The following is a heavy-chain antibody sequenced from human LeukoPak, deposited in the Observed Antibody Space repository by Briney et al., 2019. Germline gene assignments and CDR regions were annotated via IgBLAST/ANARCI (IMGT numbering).Heavy chain of an antibody. CDR3: AREDYGNWFDP. J-gene: IGHJ5*02. V-gene: IGHV4-34*01. CDR1: GGSFSGYY. Sequence: SETLSLTCAVYGGSFSGYYWSWIRQPPGKGLEWIGEINHSGSTNYNPSLKSRVTISVDTSKNQFSLKLSSVTAADTAVYYCAREDYGNWFDPWGQGTLVTVSS. CDR2: INHSGST. D-gene: IGHD4-17*01.